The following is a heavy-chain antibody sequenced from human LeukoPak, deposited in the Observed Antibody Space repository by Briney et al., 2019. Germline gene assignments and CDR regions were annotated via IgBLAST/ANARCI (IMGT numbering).Heavy chain of an antibody. CDR3: ARRAYGSGSYYNY. Sequence: PSETLSLTCTVSGGSISSYYWSWIRQPPEKGLEWIGYIYYSGSTNYNPSLKSRVTISVDTSKNQFSLKLSSVTAADTAVYYCARRAYGSGSYYNYWGQGTLVTVSS. D-gene: IGHD3-10*01. CDR2: IYYSGST. CDR1: GGSISSYY. J-gene: IGHJ4*02. V-gene: IGHV4-59*01.